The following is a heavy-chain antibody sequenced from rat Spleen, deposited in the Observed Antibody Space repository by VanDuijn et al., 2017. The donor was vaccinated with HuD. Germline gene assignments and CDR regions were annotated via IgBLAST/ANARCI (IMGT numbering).Heavy chain of an antibody. J-gene: IGHJ2*01. CDR2: ISYDGSAT. Sequence: EVQLVESGGGLVQPGRSLKLSCAASGFTFTNYGVAWVRQAPTKGLEWVASISYDGSATYYRDSVKGRLTLSRDNAKSTLFLQMGSLRSEDTATYYCARFRLGYYYFDYWGQGVMVTVSS. CDR1: GFTFTNYG. V-gene: IGHV5-29*01. D-gene: IGHD2-3*01. CDR3: ARFRLGYYYFDY.